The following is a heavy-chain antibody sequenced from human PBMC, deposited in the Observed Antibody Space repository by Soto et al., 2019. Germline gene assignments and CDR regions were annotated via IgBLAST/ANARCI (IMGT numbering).Heavy chain of an antibody. CDR3: ARVPSLALGDAFDI. CDR1: GFTVSSNY. Sequence: GGSLRLSCAASGFTVSSNYMSWVRQAPGKGLEWVSVIYSGGSTCYADSVKGRFTISRDNSKNTLYLQMNSLRAEDTAVYYCARVPSLALGDAFDIWGQGTMVTVSS. V-gene: IGHV3-66*01. D-gene: IGHD3-10*01. J-gene: IGHJ3*02. CDR2: IYSGGST.